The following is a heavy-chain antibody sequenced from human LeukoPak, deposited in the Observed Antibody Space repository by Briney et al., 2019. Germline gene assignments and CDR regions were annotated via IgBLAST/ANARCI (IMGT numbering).Heavy chain of an antibody. V-gene: IGHV1-2*02. Sequence: EASVKVSCKASGYTFTGYYMHWVRQAPGQGLEWMGWINPNSGGTNYAQKFQGRVTISRDTSISTAYMELSSLRSEDTAVYYCARGPPQMLEFDYWGQGTLVTVSS. CDR1: GYTFTGYY. CDR3: ARGPPQMLEFDY. D-gene: IGHD2-2*01. CDR2: INPNSGGT. J-gene: IGHJ4*02.